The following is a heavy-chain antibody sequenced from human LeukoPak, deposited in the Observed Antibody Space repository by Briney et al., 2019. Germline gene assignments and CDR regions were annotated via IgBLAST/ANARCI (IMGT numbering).Heavy chain of an antibody. D-gene: IGHD5-18*01. CDR1: DYTFTSYG. J-gene: IGHJ4*02. Sequence: GASVKVSCKASDYTFTSYGISWVRQPPGQGLEWMGWISAYNGNTNYAQKLQGRVTMTTDTSTSTAYMELRSLRSDDTAVYYCARAGNRRGYSYGRPDYWGQGTLVTVSS. V-gene: IGHV1-18*01. CDR3: ARAGNRRGYSYGRPDY. CDR2: ISAYNGNT.